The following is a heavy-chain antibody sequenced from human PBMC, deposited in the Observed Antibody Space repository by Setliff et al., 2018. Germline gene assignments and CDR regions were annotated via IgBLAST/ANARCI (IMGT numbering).Heavy chain of an antibody. V-gene: IGHV4-61*09. D-gene: IGHD5-18*01. Sequence: SETLSLTCTVSGGSISSSSYYWGWIRQPAGKGLEWIGHFHTGGSTNYNRSLRSRVSISVDTSKNQFSLKLSSVTAADTATYYCARVPRFTDTRNAFDIWGQGTMVTVSS. J-gene: IGHJ3*02. CDR2: FHTGGST. CDR1: GGSISSSSYY. CDR3: ARVPRFTDTRNAFDI.